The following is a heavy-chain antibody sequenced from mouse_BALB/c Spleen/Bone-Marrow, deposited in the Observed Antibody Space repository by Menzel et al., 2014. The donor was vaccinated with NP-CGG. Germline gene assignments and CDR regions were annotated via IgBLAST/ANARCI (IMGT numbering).Heavy chain of an antibody. V-gene: IGHV6-6*02. CDR3: TSMRRRGFAY. Sequence: EVQVVESGGGLVQPGGSMKLSCVASGFTFSNYWMNWVRQSPEKGLEWVAEIRLKSNNYATHYAESVKGRFTISRDDSKSSAYLQMNNLRAEDTGIYYCTSMRRRGFAYWGQGTLVTVSA. J-gene: IGHJ3*01. CDR2: IRLKSNNYAT. D-gene: IGHD2-3*01. CDR1: GFTFSNYW.